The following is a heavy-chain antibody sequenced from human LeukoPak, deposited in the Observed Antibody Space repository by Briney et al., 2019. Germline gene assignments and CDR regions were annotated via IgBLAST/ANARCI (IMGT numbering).Heavy chain of an antibody. J-gene: IGHJ3*02. CDR3: ARHEIGPQGAFDI. CDR2: ICSSGST. CDR1: SASISNYC. V-gene: IGHV4-4*07. D-gene: IGHD3-16*01. Sequence: SETLSLTCTVSSASISNYCWSWIRQPAGKGLEWIGRICSSGSTTYNPSLKSRVSMSIDMSKTQFSLRLNSVTAADTAVYYCARHEIGPQGAFDIWGQGTMVTVSS.